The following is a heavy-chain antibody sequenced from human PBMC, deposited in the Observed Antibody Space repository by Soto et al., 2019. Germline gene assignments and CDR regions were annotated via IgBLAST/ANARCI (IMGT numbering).Heavy chain of an antibody. CDR3: AGRVFP. CDR2: IYYSGST. V-gene: IGHV4-31*03. J-gene: IGHJ5*02. Sequence: QVQLQESGPGLVKPSQTLSLTCTVSGGSISRGGYYWTWIRQHPGKGLEWIGYIYYSGSTYYNPALKSRLTISPDPSKNPFSLKLGPVTSAGTAGYFCAGRVFPWGQGTLVTVSS. D-gene: IGHD2-8*01. CDR1: GGSISRGGYY.